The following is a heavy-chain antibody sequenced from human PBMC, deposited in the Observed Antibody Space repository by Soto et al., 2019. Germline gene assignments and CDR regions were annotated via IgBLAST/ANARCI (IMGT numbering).Heavy chain of an antibody. CDR1: GGSFSGYY. D-gene: IGHD3-10*01. CDR2: INHSGST. J-gene: IGHJ6*02. Sequence: SETLSLTCAVYGGSFSGYYWSWIRQPPGKGLEWIGEINHSGSTNYNPSLKSRVTISVDTSKNQFSLKLSSVTAADTAVYYCARLSGIYYYGMGVWGQGTTVT. CDR3: ARLSGIYYYGMGV. V-gene: IGHV4-34*01.